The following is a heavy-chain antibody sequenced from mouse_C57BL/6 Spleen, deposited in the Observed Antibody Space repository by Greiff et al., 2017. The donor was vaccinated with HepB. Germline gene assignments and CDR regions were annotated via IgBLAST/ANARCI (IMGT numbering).Heavy chain of an antibody. CDR2: INPSSGYT. V-gene: IGHV1-4*01. CDR3: AREKDFSGYFDV. D-gene: IGHD3-1*01. J-gene: IGHJ1*03. Sequence: VQLQQSGAELARPGASVKMSCKASGYTFTSYTMHWVNQRPGQGLEWIGYINPSSGYTKYNQKFKDKATLTADKSSSTAYMQLSSLTSEDSAVYYCAREKDFSGYFDVWGTGTTVTVSS. CDR1: GYTFTSYT.